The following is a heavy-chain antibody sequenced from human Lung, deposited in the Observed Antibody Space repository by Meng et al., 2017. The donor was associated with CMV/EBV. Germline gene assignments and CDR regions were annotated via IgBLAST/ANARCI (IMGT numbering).Heavy chain of an antibody. V-gene: IGHV3-9*01. D-gene: IGHD3-22*01. CDR3: AKDDDYHDSSGYYSN. Sequence: GGSXRLSCTASGFRFDDYAMHWVRQPPGKGLEWVSGISWNSDNKGYADSVKGRFTISRDNARNSLYLQMNSLRTEDAAFYFCAKDDDYHDSSGYYSNWGQGTXVTVSS. CDR2: ISWNSDNK. J-gene: IGHJ4*02. CDR1: GFRFDDYA.